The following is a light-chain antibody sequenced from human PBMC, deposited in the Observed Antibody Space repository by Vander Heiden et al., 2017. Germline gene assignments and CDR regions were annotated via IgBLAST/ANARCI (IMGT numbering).Light chain of an antibody. CDR1: RSNIGAGFD. V-gene: IGLV1-40*01. CDR3: QSYDDGLSTYV. CDR2: GAT. J-gene: IGLJ1*01. Sequence: QSVLTQPPSVSGAPGQRIPLSCTGNRSNIGAGFDLHWYQQPPGAAPKLLIYGATNRPSGVPDRFSGSKSGASASLAITGLQADDEADYYCQSYDDGLSTYVFGSGTKVTVL.